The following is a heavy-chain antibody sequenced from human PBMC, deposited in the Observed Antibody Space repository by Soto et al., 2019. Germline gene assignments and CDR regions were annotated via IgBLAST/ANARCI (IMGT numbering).Heavy chain of an antibody. CDR1: GFRFSDYY. J-gene: IGHJ6*02. CDR3: VRELGGLDV. V-gene: IGHV3-11*05. CDR2: ISSSGHYT. D-gene: IGHD3-3*02. Sequence: QVQLVEYGGGLVKPGGSLRLSCTPSGFRFSDYYFYWIRQAPGKGLEWVSYISSSGHYTNYADSVQGRFTMSRDNAKNSRHLQMDSLTVEDTAVSYCVRELGGLDVWGRGTTVTVSS.